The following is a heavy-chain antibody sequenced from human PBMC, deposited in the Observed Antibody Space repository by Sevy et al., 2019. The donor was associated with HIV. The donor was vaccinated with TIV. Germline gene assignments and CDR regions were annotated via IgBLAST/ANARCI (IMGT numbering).Heavy chain of an antibody. V-gene: IGHV3-30*18. CDR3: AKWGGVYSGDSLHH. Sequence: GGSLRLSCAASGFIFSSHGMQWVRHAPGKGLEWVAAITSFDGSNKYYADSVKGRFTISRDNSKNTVYLQMNNLRPEDTAVYYCAKWGGVYSGDSLHHWGQGILVTVSS. CDR1: GFIFSSHG. D-gene: IGHD2-21*02. CDR2: ITSFDGSNK. J-gene: IGHJ5*02.